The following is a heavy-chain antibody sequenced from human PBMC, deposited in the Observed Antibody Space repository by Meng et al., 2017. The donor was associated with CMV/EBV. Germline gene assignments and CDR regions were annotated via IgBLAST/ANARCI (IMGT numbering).Heavy chain of an antibody. CDR3: ARFPKIHYYYYYGMDV. Sequence: SETLSLTCAVYGGSFSGYYWSWIRQPPGKGLEWIGEINHSGSTNYNPPLKSRVTISVDTSKNQFSLKLSSVTAADTAVYYCARFPKIHYYYYYGMDVWGQGTTVTVSS. CDR1: GGSFSGYY. CDR2: INHSGST. J-gene: IGHJ6*02. V-gene: IGHV4-34*01.